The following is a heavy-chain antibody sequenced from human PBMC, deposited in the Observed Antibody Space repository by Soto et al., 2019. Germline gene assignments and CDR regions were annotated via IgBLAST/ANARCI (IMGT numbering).Heavy chain of an antibody. Sequence: QLQLQESGPGLVKPSETLSLTCTVSGGSISSSSYYWGWIRQPPGKGLEWIGSIYYSRSTYYNPSLKSRVTTSVDTSKNRVSLKLSSVTAADTAVYYGARHAPGIADDLTCFDPWGQGTLVTVSS. CDR3: ARHAPGIADDLTCFDP. CDR1: GGSISSSSYY. V-gene: IGHV4-39*01. J-gene: IGHJ5*02. CDR2: IYYSRST. D-gene: IGHD3-3*01.